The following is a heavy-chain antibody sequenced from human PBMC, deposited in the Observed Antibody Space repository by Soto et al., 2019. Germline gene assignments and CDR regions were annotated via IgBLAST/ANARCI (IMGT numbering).Heavy chain of an antibody. Sequence: PGGSLRLSCAASGFTFNNYWMHWVRQAPGKGLVWVSRINTDGSRTNYADSVKGRFTISRDNAKNTLYLQMDSLRAEDTAVYYCAKVATGSYNWFDPWGQGTLVTVS. CDR3: AKVATGSYNWFDP. CDR2: INTDGSRT. D-gene: IGHD1-1*01. CDR1: GFTFNNYW. J-gene: IGHJ5*02. V-gene: IGHV3-74*01.